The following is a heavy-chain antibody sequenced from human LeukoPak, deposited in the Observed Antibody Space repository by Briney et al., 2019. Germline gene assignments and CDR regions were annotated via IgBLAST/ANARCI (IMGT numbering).Heavy chain of an antibody. D-gene: IGHD1-26*01. CDR3: AKDVRGGPIVGAGSVDY. CDR1: GLTVSSNY. Sequence: GGSLRLSCAASGLTVSSNYMSWVRQAPGKGLQWVSVIYSGGSTTYADSVRGRFTISRDNSKNTVYLQMDSLRAEDTAVYYCAKDVRGGPIVGAGSVDYWGQGTLVTVSS. V-gene: IGHV3-53*01. J-gene: IGHJ4*02. CDR2: IYSGGST.